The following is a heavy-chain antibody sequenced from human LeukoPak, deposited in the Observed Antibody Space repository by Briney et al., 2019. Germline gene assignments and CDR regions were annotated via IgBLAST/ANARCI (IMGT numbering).Heavy chain of an antibody. CDR3: ARGHRISGKLLRSAFDI. Sequence: GGSLRLSCAASGFTFSSYAMHWVRQAPGKGLEWVAVISYDGSNKYYADSVKGRFTISRDNSKNTLYLQMNSLRAEDTAVYYCARGHRISGKLLRSAFDIWGQGTMVTVSS. D-gene: IGHD2-15*01. J-gene: IGHJ3*02. V-gene: IGHV3-30-3*01. CDR2: ISYDGSNK. CDR1: GFTFSSYA.